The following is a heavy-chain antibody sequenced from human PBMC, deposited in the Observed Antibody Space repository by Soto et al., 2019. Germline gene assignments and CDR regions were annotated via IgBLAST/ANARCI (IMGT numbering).Heavy chain of an antibody. Sequence: RQQPGKGLEWIGCIYYSGSTDYNPSLKSRVTISVDTSQNQVSLKLSSVTAADTAADYGAGADRARRYVLGDYRG. J-gene: IGHJ4*01. CDR3: AGADRARRYVLGDY. V-gene: IGHV4-59*01. D-gene: IGHD5-12*01. CDR2: IYYSGST.